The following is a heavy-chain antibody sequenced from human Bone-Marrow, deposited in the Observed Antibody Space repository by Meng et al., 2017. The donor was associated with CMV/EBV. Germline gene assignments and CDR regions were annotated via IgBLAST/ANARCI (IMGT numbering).Heavy chain of an antibody. Sequence: ASVKVSCKALGYTLSNYNMHWVRQAPGQGLEWMGIINPNGGSTTYAQKFQGRFTMTRDTSTSTVYMEIISLRSDDTAVYYCARDHTDMGFYYGADVWGQGTTVTVSS. J-gene: IGHJ6*02. D-gene: IGHD5-18*01. CDR3: ARDHTDMGFYYGADV. CDR2: INPNGGST. V-gene: IGHV1-46*01. CDR1: GYTLSNYN.